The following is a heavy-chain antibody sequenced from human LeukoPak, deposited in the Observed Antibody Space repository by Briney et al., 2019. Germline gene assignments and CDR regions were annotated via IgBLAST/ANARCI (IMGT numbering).Heavy chain of an antibody. V-gene: IGHV1-69*13. Sequence: SVKVSCKASGGTFTSYGISWVRQAPGQGLEWMGGIIPIFGTANYAQKFQGRVMITADESTSTAYMELSSLRSEDTAVYYCASSFTMVRGVIINWFDPWGQGTLVTVSS. D-gene: IGHD3-10*01. CDR2: IIPIFGTA. CDR3: ASSFTMVRGVIINWFDP. J-gene: IGHJ5*02. CDR1: GGTFTSYG.